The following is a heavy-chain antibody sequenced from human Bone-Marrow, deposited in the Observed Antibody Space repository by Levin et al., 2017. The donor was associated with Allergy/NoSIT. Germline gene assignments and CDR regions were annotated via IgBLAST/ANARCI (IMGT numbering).Heavy chain of an antibody. CDR3: ARAGHSSSHAFDI. CDR1: GFTFSSYA. D-gene: IGHD6-6*01. CDR2: ISYDGSNK. J-gene: IGHJ3*02. Sequence: SCAASGFTFSSYAMHWVRQAPGKGLEWVAVISYDGSNKYYADSVKGRFTISRDNSKNTLYLQMNSLRAEDTAVYYCARAGHSSSHAFDIWGQGTMVTVSS. V-gene: IGHV3-30-3*01.